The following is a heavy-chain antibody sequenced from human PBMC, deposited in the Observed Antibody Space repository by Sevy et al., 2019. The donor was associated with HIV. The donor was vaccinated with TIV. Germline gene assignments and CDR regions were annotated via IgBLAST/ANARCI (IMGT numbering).Heavy chain of an antibody. CDR2: INHSGST. Sequence: SETLSLTCAVYGGSFSGYYWSCIRQPPGKGLEWIGEINHSGSTNYNPSLKSRVTISVDTSKNQFSLKLSSVTAADSAVYYCARHCTRTRCSHAFDIWGQGTLVTVSS. CDR1: GGSFSGYY. CDR3: ARHCTRTRCSHAFDI. D-gene: IGHD2-8*01. V-gene: IGHV4-34*01. J-gene: IGHJ3*02.